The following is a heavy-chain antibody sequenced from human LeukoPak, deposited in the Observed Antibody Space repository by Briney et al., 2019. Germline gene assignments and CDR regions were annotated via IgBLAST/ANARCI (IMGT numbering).Heavy chain of an antibody. V-gene: IGHV3-21*01. CDR3: ARDLVSGSFYFDY. CDR1: GFTFSSYS. Sequence: PGESLRLSCAASGFTFSSYSMNWVRQAPGKGLEWVSSISSSSSYIYYADSMKGRFTISRDNAKKSLYLQMNSLRAEDTAVYYCARDLVSGSFYFDYWGQGTLVTVSS. CDR2: ISSSSSYI. D-gene: IGHD1-26*01. J-gene: IGHJ4*02.